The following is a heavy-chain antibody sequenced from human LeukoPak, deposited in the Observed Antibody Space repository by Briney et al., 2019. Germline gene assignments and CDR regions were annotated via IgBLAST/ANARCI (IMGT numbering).Heavy chain of an antibody. D-gene: IGHD3-10*01. CDR3: ARVGYGYYGMDV. J-gene: IGHJ6*02. CDR2: MNPNSGNT. Sequence: ASVKVSCKASGYTFTSYDINWVRQAPGQGLEWMGWMNPNSGNTGYAQKFQGRVTMTRNTSISTAYIELSSLRSEDTAVYYCARVGYGYYGMDVWGQGTTVTVSS. V-gene: IGHV1-8*01. CDR1: GYTFTSYD.